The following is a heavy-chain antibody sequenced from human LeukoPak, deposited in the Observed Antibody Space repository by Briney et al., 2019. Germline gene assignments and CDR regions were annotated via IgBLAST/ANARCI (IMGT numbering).Heavy chain of an antibody. CDR2: INHSGST. V-gene: IGHV4-34*01. CDR3: ARGYSGSYLDY. J-gene: IGHJ4*02. Sequence: PSETLSLTCAVYGGSFSGYYWSWIRQPPGKGLEWIGEINHSGSTNYNPSLKSRVTISADTSKNQFSLKLSSVTAADTAVYYCARGYSGSYLDYWGQGTLVTVSS. CDR1: GGSFSGYY. D-gene: IGHD1-26*01.